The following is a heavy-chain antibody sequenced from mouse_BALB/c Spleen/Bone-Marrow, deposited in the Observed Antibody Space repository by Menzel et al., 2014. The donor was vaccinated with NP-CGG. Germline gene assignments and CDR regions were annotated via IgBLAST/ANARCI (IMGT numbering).Heavy chain of an antibody. CDR2: IDPANGNT. J-gene: IGHJ4*01. Sequence: VQLKQSGAELVKPGASVELSCTASGFNIKDTYMHWVKQRPEQGLEWIGRIDPANGNTKYDPKFQGKATITADTSSNTAYLQLSGLTSEDTAVYYCARWEYYAMDYWGQGTSVTVSS. D-gene: IGHD4-1*01. CDR1: GFNIKDTY. CDR3: ARWEYYAMDY. V-gene: IGHV14-3*02.